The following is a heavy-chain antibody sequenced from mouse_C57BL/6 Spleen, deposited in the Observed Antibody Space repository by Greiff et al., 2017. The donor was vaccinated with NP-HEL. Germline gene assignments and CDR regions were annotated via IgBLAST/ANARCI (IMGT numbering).Heavy chain of an antibody. CDR2: IGPGSGST. J-gene: IGHJ1*03. Sequence: VQLQQSGAELVKPGASVKISCKASGYTFTDYYINWVKQRPGQGLEWIGKIGPGSGSTYYNEKFKGKATLTADKSSSTAYMQLSSLTSEDSAVYFCANYYSSSYWYFDVWGTGTTVTVSS. CDR3: ANYYSSSYWYFDV. V-gene: IGHV1-77*01. D-gene: IGHD1-1*01. CDR1: GYTFTDYY.